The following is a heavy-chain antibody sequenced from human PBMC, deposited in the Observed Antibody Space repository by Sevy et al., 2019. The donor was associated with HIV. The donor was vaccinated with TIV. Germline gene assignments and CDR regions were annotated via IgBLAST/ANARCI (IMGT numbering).Heavy chain of an antibody. V-gene: IGHV1-69*06. CDR2: IIPIFGTT. Sequence: ASVKVSRKASGGTFNSYGINWVRQAPGQGLEWMGGIIPIFGTTNYAQKFQGRVTITADKSTSTVHMELSSLRSEDTAEYYCALDSNAYDIWGQGTMVTVSS. CDR3: ALDSNAYDI. CDR1: GGTFNSYG. J-gene: IGHJ3*02. D-gene: IGHD3-22*01.